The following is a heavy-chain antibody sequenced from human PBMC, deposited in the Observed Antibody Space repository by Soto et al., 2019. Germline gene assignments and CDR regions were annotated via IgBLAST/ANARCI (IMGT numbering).Heavy chain of an antibody. CDR1: GFNFSDYY. CDR2: IDSRGRTI. D-gene: IGHD6-6*01. V-gene: IGHV3-11*01. J-gene: IGHJ4*02. CDR3: ARQAARNYFDF. Sequence: GGSLRLSCAASGFNFSDYYMSWIRQAPGKGLEWVSYIDSRGRTIPYADSVKGRFTISRDKAKNSLYLQMNSLRAEDTAVYYCARQAARNYFDFWGQGTPVTVSS.